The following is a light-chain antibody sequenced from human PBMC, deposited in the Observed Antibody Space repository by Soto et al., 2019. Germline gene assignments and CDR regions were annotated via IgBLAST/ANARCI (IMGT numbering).Light chain of an antibody. CDR2: DAS. CDR1: QSVRTY. CDR3: HQRSNWPRT. Sequence: EIVLTQSPATLSLFPGERATLSCRASQSVRTYLAWYQQKPGQAPRLLISDASNKATGIPDRFSGSGSGTDFTLTISSLEAEDCAVYYCHQRSNWPRTFGGGSKVEIK. J-gene: IGKJ4*01. V-gene: IGKV3-11*01.